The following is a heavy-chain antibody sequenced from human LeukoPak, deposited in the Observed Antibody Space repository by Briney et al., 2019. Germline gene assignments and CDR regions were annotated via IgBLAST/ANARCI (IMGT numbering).Heavy chain of an antibody. J-gene: IGHJ6*02. CDR2: IYTSGST. CDR1: GGSISSYY. Sequence: SETLSLTCTVSGGSISSYYWGWIRQPAGKGLEWIGRIYTSGSTNYNPSLKSRVTMSVDTSKNQFSLKLSSVTAADTAVYYCARASPCGGSCYYYGMDVWGQGTTVTVSS. CDR3: ARASPCGGSCYYYGMDV. V-gene: IGHV4-4*07. D-gene: IGHD2-15*01.